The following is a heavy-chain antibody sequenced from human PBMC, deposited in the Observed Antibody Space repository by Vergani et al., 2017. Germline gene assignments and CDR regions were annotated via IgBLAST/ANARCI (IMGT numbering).Heavy chain of an antibody. Sequence: QVTLKESGPALVKPTQTLTLTCTFSGFSLSTSGMRVSWIRQPPGKALEWLARIDWDDDKFYSTSLKTRLTISKDTSKNQVVLTMTNMDPVDTATYYCARTTLGYCSGGSCYPHWFDPWGQGTLVTVSS. CDR3: ARTTLGYCSGGSCYPHWFDP. J-gene: IGHJ5*02. CDR1: GFSLSTSGMR. CDR2: IDWDDDK. V-gene: IGHV2-70*04. D-gene: IGHD2-15*01.